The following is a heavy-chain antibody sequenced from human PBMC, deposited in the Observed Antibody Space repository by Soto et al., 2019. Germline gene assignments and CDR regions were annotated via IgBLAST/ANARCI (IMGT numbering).Heavy chain of an antibody. CDR3: AKTRIAAAGSRSWFDP. CDR2: ISGSGGST. CDR1: GFTFSSYA. D-gene: IGHD6-13*01. J-gene: IGHJ5*02. Sequence: GGSLRLSCAASGFTFSSYAMSWVRQAPGKGLEWVSAISGSGGSTYYADSVKGRFTISRDNSKNTLYLQMNSLRAEDTDVYYCAKTRIAAAGSRSWFDPWGQGTLVTVSS. V-gene: IGHV3-23*01.